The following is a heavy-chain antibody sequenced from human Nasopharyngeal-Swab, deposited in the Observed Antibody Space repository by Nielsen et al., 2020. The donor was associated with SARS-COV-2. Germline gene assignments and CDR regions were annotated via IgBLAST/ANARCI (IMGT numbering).Heavy chain of an antibody. CDR2: ISGSGGST. Sequence: LSLTCAASGFTSSSYAMSWVRQAPGKGLEWVSAISGSGGSTYYADSVKGRFTFSRDNSKNTLYLQMNSLRAEDTAVYYCAKDGLPTVTTLNWFDPWGQGTLVTVSS. CDR1: GFTSSSYA. CDR3: AKDGLPTVTTLNWFDP. J-gene: IGHJ5*02. V-gene: IGHV3-23*01. D-gene: IGHD4-17*01.